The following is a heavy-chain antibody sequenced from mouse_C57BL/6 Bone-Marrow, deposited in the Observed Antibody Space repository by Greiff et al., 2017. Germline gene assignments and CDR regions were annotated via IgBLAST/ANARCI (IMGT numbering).Heavy chain of an antibody. V-gene: IGHV14-3*01. J-gene: IGHJ2*01. D-gene: IGHD2-4*01. CDR1: GLNHKNTH. CDR2: IDPANGNT. Sequence: VQLQQSVAELVRPGASVKLSCTASGLNHKNTHMHWVKQRPEQGLEWIGRIDPANGNTKYAPKFQGKATITADTSSNTAYLQLSSLTSEDTAIYYCAREDYDYDGDYWGQGTTLTVSS. CDR3: AREDYDYDGDY.